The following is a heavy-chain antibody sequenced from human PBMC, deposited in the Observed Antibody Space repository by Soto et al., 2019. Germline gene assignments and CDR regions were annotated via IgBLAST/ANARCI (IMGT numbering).Heavy chain of an antibody. Sequence: GGSLRLSCAASGFTFSSYGMHWVRQAPGKGLEWVAVISYDGSNKYYADSVKGRFTISRDNSKNTLYLQMNSLRAEDTAVYYCAKPHTGTRSFDYWGQGTLVTVSS. CDR3: AKPHTGTRSFDY. CDR2: ISYDGSNK. V-gene: IGHV3-30*18. CDR1: GFTFSSYG. J-gene: IGHJ4*02.